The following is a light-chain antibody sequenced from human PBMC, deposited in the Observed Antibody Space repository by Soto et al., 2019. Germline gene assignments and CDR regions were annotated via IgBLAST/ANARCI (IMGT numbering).Light chain of an antibody. CDR3: SSYTSSSTRV. V-gene: IGLV2-14*01. CDR1: SSDVGGYNY. J-gene: IGLJ3*02. CDR2: EVS. Sequence: QSALTQPASVSGSPGQSITISCTGTSSDVGGYNYVSWYQQHPGKAPKLMIYEVSNRPSEVSNRFSGSKSGNTASLTISGRQAEDEADDYCSSYTSSSTRVFGGGTKVTVL.